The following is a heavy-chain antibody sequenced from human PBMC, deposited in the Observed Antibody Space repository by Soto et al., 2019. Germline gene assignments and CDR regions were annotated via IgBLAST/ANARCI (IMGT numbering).Heavy chain of an antibody. CDR3: AKYCSSDVCFAY. CDR1: GFTFSSCS. J-gene: IGHJ4*02. Sequence: EVQLVESGGGLVQPGGSLRLSCASSGFTFSSCSMNWVRQAPGKGLEWVSFISGRGATKYYAASVKGRFTISRDNAKNSLYTQMSSLKDEDTAVYYCAKYCSSDVCFAYWGQGTLVTVSS. V-gene: IGHV3-48*02. D-gene: IGHD2-8*01. CDR2: ISGRGATK.